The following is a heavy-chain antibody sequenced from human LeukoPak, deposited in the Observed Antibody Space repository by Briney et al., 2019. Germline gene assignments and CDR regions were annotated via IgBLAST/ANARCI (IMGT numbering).Heavy chain of an antibody. D-gene: IGHD4-23*01. J-gene: IGHJ3*02. CDR2: IWYDGSNK. CDR3: ARFYGGNSGMLPRATFDI. Sequence: PGRSLRLSCAASGFNFFTYGMHWVRQAPGKGLEWVAVIWYDGSNKYYADSVKGRFTISRDNSKSTLSLQMNSLRAEDTAVYYCARFYGGNSGMLPRATFDIWGQGTMVTVSS. CDR1: GFNFFTYG. V-gene: IGHV3-33*01.